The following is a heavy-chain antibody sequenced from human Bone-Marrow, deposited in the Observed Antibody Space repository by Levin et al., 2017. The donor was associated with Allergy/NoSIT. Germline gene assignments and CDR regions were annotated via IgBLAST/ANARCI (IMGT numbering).Heavy chain of an antibody. CDR1: LSSFPRFS. Sequence: SVKVSCQSSLSSFPRFSFLWVLPAPAPGLECMGGIIPTFGSAKYAQKFQGRVTITADESTSTAYMELSSLTSDDTAVYYCARHLWTIHRWGGMDVWGQGTTVTVSS. CDR2: IIPTFGSA. J-gene: IGHJ6*02. CDR3: ARHLWTIHRWGGMDV. D-gene: IGHD3-3*01. V-gene: IGHV1-69*13.